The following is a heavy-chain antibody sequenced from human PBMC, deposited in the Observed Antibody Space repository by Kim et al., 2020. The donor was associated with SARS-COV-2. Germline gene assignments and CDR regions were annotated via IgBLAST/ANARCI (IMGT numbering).Heavy chain of an antibody. D-gene: IGHD6-19*01. J-gene: IGHJ4*02. Sequence: YSPSFQGQVTISADTSISTAYLQWSSLKASDTAMYYCARAGYSSGWNFDYWGQGTLVTVSS. V-gene: IGHV5-51*01. CDR3: ARAGYSSGWNFDY.